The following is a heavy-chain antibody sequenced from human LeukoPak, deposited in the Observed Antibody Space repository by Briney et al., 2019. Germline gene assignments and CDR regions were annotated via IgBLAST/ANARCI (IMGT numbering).Heavy chain of an antibody. V-gene: IGHV1-18*04. D-gene: IGHD2-2*01. J-gene: IGHJ2*01. Sequence: ASVKVSCKASGYTFTGYYMHWVRQAPGQGLEWMGWISAYNGNTNYAQKLQGRVTMTTDTSTSTAYMELRSLRSDDTAVYYCARELGYCSSTSCSRYFDLWGRGTLVTVSS. CDR1: GYTFTGYY. CDR3: ARELGYCSSTSCSRYFDL. CDR2: ISAYNGNT.